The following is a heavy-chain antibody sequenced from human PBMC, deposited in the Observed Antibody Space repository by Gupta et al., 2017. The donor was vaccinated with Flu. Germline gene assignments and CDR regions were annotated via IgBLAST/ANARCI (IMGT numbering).Heavy chain of an antibody. CDR2: IKSKTDGGTT. CDR3: TTEEAYDFWSGYYPKFDP. V-gene: IGHV3-15*01. D-gene: IGHD3-3*01. CDR1: GFTFSNAW. J-gene: IGHJ5*02. Sequence: EVQLVESGGGLVKPGGSLRLSCAASGFTFSNAWMSWVRQAPGKGLEWVGRIKSKTDGGTTDYAAPVKGRFTISRDDSKNTLYLQMNSLKTEDTAVYYCTTEEAYDFWSGYYPKFDPWGQGTLVTVSS.